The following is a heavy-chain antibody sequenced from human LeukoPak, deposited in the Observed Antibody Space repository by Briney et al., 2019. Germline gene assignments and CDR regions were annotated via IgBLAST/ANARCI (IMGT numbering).Heavy chain of an antibody. CDR3: AVGIAARALFDY. Sequence: GGSLRVSCAASGFTFSSYAMSWVRQAPGKGLEWVSAISGSGGSTYYADSVKGRFTISRDNSKNTLYLQMNSLRAEDTAVYYYAVGIAARALFDYWGQGTLVTVSS. J-gene: IGHJ4*02. D-gene: IGHD6-6*01. CDR1: GFTFSSYA. CDR2: ISGSGGST. V-gene: IGHV3-23*01.